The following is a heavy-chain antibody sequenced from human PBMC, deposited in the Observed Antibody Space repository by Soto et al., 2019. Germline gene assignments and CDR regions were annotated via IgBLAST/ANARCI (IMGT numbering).Heavy chain of an antibody. J-gene: IGHJ4*02. CDR1: GGSISSSSYY. CDR3: SRYSGYVVFDY. D-gene: IGHD5-12*01. Sequence: QLQLQESGPGLVKPSETLSLTCTVSGGSISSSSYYWGWIRQPPGKGLEWIGSIYYSGSTYYNPSLKGRVTISVDPSKDQFSLKLSSVTAADTAVYYCSRYSGYVVFDYWGQGTLVTVSS. V-gene: IGHV4-39*01. CDR2: IYYSGST.